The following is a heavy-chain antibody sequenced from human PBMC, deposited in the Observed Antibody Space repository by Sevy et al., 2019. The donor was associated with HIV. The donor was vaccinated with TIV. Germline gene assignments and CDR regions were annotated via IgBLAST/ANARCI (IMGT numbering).Heavy chain of an antibody. D-gene: IGHD3-22*01. V-gene: IGHV4-4*07. CDR3: ARGSTTAYYYDSSGYADTFDI. CDR2: IHTSGST. Sequence: SENLSLTCTVSGGSISTSYWSWIRQPAGKGLEWIGRIHTSGSTNYNPSLKRRVTMSIDTSKNQFSLKLNFVTAADTAVYYCARGSTTAYYYDSSGYADTFDIWGQGTMVTVSS. CDR1: GGSISTSY. J-gene: IGHJ3*02.